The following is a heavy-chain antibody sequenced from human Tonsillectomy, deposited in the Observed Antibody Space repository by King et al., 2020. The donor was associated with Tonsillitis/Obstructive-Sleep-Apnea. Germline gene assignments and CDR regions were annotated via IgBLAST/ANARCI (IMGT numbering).Heavy chain of an antibody. CDR2: IRSKVYGGTI. V-gene: IGHV3-49*05. CDR3: TRDGSSGWGSGWYPYYFDY. CDR1: GFTFGDYA. J-gene: IGHJ4*02. Sequence: VQLVESGGGLVKPGRSLRLSCTASGFTFGDYAMSWFRQAPGKGLEWVGFIRSKVYGGTIEYAASVKGRFTISRDDSKSIAYLQMNSLKTEDTAVYYCTRDGSSGWGSGWYPYYFDYWGQGTLVTVSS. D-gene: IGHD6-19*01.